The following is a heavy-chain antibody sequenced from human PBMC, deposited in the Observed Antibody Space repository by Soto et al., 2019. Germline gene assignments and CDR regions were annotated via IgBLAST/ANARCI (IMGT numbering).Heavy chain of an antibody. CDR1: GFTFSSYA. V-gene: IGHV3-23*01. D-gene: IGHD5-12*01. J-gene: IGHJ4*02. Sequence: EVQLLESGGGLVQPGMSLRLSCAASGFTFSSYAMSWVRQAPGKGREWVSAISGIGHSTYYADSVKGRFTISRDNSKNTLYLQMNSLRAEDTAVYYCAKRIMATIGHFDSWGQGTLVTVSS. CDR3: AKRIMATIGHFDS. CDR2: ISGIGHST.